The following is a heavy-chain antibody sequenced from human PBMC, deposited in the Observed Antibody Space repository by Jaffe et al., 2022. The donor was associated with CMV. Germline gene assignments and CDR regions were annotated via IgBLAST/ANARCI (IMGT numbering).Heavy chain of an antibody. CDR3: AKLMTTHGGGGAYYFDY. CDR1: GFTFSSYA. CDR2: ISGSGGST. D-gene: IGHD3-16*01. J-gene: IGHJ4*02. V-gene: IGHV3-23*01. Sequence: EVQLLESGGGLVQPGGSLRLSCAASGFTFSSYAMSWVRQAPGKGLEWVSAISGSGGSTYYADSVKGRFTISRDNSKNTLYLQMNSLRAEDTAVYYCAKLMTTHGGGGAYYFDYWGQGTLVTVSS.